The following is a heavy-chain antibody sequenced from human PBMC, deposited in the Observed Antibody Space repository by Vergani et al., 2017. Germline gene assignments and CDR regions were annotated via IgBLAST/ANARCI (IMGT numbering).Heavy chain of an antibody. V-gene: IGHV3-11*04. CDR2: IASSDTTV. J-gene: IGHJ4*02. Sequence: QVQLVESGGGLVKPGGSLRLSCTVSGFFFSDYYMSWLRQAPGKGLEWISYIASSDTTVFYADSVKGRFTISRNNAKNSLYLEMNSLRAEDTAVYYCARDYLDFSGSGSPYYFDHWGQGTQVTVSS. CDR1: GFFFSDYY. D-gene: IGHD3-10*01. CDR3: ARDYLDFSGSGSPYYFDH.